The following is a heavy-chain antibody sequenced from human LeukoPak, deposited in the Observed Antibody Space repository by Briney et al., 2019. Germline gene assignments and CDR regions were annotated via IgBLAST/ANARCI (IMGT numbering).Heavy chain of an antibody. Sequence: SETLSLTCTVSGGSISSYYWSWIRQPPGKGLEWIGYIYYSGSTNYNPSLKSRVTISVDTSKNQFSLKLSSVTAADTAVYYCAGDYSSGWYYFDYWGQGTLVTVSS. D-gene: IGHD6-19*01. CDR1: GGSISSYY. CDR2: IYYSGST. CDR3: AGDYSSGWYYFDY. V-gene: IGHV4-59*01. J-gene: IGHJ4*02.